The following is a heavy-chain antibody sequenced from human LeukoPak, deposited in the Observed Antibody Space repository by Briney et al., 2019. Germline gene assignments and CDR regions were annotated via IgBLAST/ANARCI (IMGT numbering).Heavy chain of an antibody. CDR2: IYHSGST. D-gene: IGHD6-13*01. V-gene: IGHV4-4*02. Sequence: SGTLSLTCAVSGGSISSGNWWSWVRQAPGKGLEWIGEIYHSGSTNYNPSLKSRVTISVDKSKNQFSLNLSSMTAADTAVYYCARVTVAAGIWSFAYWGQGTLVIVSS. CDR3: ARVTVAAGIWSFAY. CDR1: GGSISSGNW. J-gene: IGHJ4*02.